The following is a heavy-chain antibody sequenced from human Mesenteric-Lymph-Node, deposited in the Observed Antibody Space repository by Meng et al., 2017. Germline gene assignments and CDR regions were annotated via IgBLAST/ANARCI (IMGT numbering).Heavy chain of an antibody. CDR1: GFTFSRYV. D-gene: IGHD4-23*01. CDR3: AKDMAVVSNYYGMDV. Sequence: GESLKISCAASGFTFSRYVMHWVRQAPGKGLEWVSVIYSGGSTYYADSVKGRFIISRDNSKNSLYLQMNSLRTEDTALYYCAKDMAVVSNYYGMDVWGQGTTVTVSS. V-gene: IGHV3-NL1*01. J-gene: IGHJ6*02. CDR2: IYSGGST.